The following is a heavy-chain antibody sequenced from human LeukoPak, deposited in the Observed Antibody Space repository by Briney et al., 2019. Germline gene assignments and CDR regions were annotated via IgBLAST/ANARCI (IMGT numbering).Heavy chain of an antibody. Sequence: ASVKVSCKASGYTFTGYYMHWVRQAPGQGLEWMGWINPNSGGTNYAQKFQGRVTMTRDTSISTAYMELSRLRSDDTAVYYCARDVSGSCPLFDYWGQGTLVTVSS. CDR1: GYTFTGYY. V-gene: IGHV1-2*02. D-gene: IGHD1-26*01. J-gene: IGHJ4*02. CDR2: INPNSGGT. CDR3: ARDVSGSCPLFDY.